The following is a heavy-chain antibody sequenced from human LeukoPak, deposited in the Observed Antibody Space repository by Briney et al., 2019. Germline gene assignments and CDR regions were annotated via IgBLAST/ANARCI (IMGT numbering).Heavy chain of an antibody. CDR2: IYTSGST. CDR1: GGSINSGSYY. D-gene: IGHD3-3*01. CDR3: ARGGFSGEWFSDLDY. V-gene: IGHV4-61*02. Sequence: SETLSLTCTVSGGSINSGSYYWSWIRQPAGKGLEWIGRIYTSGSTNYNPSLKSRVTISVDTSKNQFSLKLSSVTAADTAVYYCARGGFSGEWFSDLDYWGQGTLVTVSS. J-gene: IGHJ4*02.